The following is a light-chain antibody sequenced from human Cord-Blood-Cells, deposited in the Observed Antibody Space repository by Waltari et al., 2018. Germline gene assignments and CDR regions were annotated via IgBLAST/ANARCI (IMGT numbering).Light chain of an antibody. CDR3: CSYAGSSTLV. V-gene: IGLV2-23*02. CDR2: EVS. CDR1: SSDVGSYNL. J-gene: IGLJ2*01. Sequence: QSALTQPASVSGSPGQSLTIPCTGNSSDVGSYNLFSWYQQHPGKAPKLMIYEVSKRPSGVSNRFSGSKSGNTASLTISGLQAEDEADYYCCSYAGSSTLVFGGGTKLTVL.